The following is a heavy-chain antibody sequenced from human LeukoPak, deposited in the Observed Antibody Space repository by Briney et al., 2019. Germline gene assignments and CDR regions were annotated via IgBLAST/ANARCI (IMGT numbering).Heavy chain of an antibody. CDR2: INPNTGNP. V-gene: IGHV7-4-1*02. D-gene: IGHD3-16*02. CDR3: ARAYQPLGGLSFPDY. CDR1: GYTFTSYA. J-gene: IGHJ4*02. Sequence: ASVKVSCKASGYTFTSYALNWVRQAPAQGLEWMGWINPNTGNPTYAQGFTGRFVFSLDTSVSTAYLQISSLKAEDTAVYYCARAYQPLGGLSFPDYWGQGTLVTVSS.